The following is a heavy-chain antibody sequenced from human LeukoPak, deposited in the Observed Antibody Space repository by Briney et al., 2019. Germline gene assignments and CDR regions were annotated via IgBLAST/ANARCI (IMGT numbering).Heavy chain of an antibody. J-gene: IGHJ5*02. CDR3: ASGGSYFWFDP. CDR1: GDSITTYY. Sequence: PSETLSLTCTVSGDSITTYYWSWIRQPPGQGLEWIGYIYHRGDTKYNPSLKSRVTISIDTSTNQFALKLDSVTAADTAVYYCASGGSYFWFDPWGAGILVTVSS. D-gene: IGHD1-26*01. CDR2: IYHRGDT. V-gene: IGHV4-59*01.